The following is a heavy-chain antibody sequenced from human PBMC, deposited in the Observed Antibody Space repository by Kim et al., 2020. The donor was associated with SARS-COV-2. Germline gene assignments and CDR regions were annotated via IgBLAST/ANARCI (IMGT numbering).Heavy chain of an antibody. V-gene: IGHV3-33*01. D-gene: IGHD3-10*01. Sequence: GGSLRLSCAASGFTFSSYGMHWVRQAPGKGLEWVAVIWYDGSNKYYADSVKGRFTISRDNSKNTLYLQMNSLRAEDTAVYYCARAWGSDYYFDYWGQGTLVTVSS. CDR1: GFTFSSYG. J-gene: IGHJ4*02. CDR2: IWYDGSNK. CDR3: ARAWGSDYYFDY.